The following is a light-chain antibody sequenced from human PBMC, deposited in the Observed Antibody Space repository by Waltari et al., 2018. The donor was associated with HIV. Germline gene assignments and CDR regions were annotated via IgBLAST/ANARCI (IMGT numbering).Light chain of an antibody. J-gene: IGLJ1*01. CDR1: SSNIEFNY. Sequence: QSVLTQPPSASGTPGQRVTISCSGSSSNIEFNYVYWYQQVPGTAPKLLIYKNDHGPSGVPDRVSASKSGTSASLVISGLRSEDEADYYCAAWDDRLSGRVFGTGTRVTVL. V-gene: IGLV1-47*01. CDR2: KND. CDR3: AAWDDRLSGRV.